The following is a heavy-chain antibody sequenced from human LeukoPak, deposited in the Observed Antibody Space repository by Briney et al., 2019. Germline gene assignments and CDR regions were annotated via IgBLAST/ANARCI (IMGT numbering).Heavy chain of an antibody. CDR3: ARSNGDWFPLEY. Sequence: GGSLRLSCAASGLTVNTNYMSWVRQAPGKGLEWVSVIYSGGGTYYADSVKGRFTISRDNYKNTLYLQMNSLRAEDTAVYYCARSNGDWFPLEYWGRGTLVTVSS. D-gene: IGHD3-9*01. J-gene: IGHJ4*02. CDR2: IYSGGGT. CDR1: GLTVNTNY. V-gene: IGHV3-53*01.